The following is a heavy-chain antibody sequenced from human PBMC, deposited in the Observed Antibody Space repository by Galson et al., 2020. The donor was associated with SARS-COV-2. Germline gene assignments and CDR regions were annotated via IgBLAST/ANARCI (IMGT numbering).Heavy chain of an antibody. CDR1: GYTFTSYD. CDR2: MNPNSGNT. V-gene: IGHV1-8*01. CDR3: ARGQGYDFWSGYYMRGMSNYYYYYYMDV. D-gene: IGHD3-3*01. Sequence: GESLKISCKASGYTFTSYDINWVRQATGQGLEWMGWMNPNSGNTGYAQKFQGRVTMTRNTSISTAYMELSSLRSEDTAVYYCARGQGYDFWSGYYMRGMSNYYYYYYMDVWGKGTTVTVSS. J-gene: IGHJ6*03.